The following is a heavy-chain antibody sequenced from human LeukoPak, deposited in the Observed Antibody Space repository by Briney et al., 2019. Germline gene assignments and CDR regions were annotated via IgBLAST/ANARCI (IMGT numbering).Heavy chain of an antibody. V-gene: IGHV3-21*01. Sequence: GGSLRLSCAASGFNLSAYSMNWVRQAPGKGLEWVSSISSSSSYIYYADSVKGRFTISRDNAKNSLYLQMNSLKAEDTAVYYCARGKNTYGLHWFDPWGQGALVTVSS. J-gene: IGHJ5*02. D-gene: IGHD5-18*01. CDR1: GFNLSAYS. CDR2: ISSSSSYI. CDR3: ARGKNTYGLHWFDP.